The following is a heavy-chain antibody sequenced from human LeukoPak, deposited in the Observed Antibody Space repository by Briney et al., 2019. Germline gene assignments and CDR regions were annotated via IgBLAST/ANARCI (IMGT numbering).Heavy chain of an antibody. Sequence: GGSLRLSCAASGLTVSSNYMSWARQAPGKGLEWVSAIYSGGSTYYADSVKGRFTISRDNSKNTLYLQMNSLRAEDTAVYYCARGSFGSSGWYGNYWGQGTLVTVSS. CDR3: ARGSFGSSGWYGNY. J-gene: IGHJ4*02. D-gene: IGHD6-19*01. CDR2: IYSGGST. V-gene: IGHV3-53*01. CDR1: GLTVSSNY.